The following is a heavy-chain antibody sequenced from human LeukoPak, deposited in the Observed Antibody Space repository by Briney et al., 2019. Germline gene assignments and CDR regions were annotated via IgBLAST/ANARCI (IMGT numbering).Heavy chain of an antibody. D-gene: IGHD1-7*01. J-gene: IGHJ4*02. CDR2: INPNSGAT. CDR3: ARDEFESTNYHFDY. Sequence: GASVKVSCKASGYTFTGYYMNWVRQAPGQGLEWMGWINPNSGATNYAQKFQGRVTMTRDTSITTAYMELSRLRSDDTAVYYCARDEFESTNYHFDYWGQGTLVTVSS. CDR1: GYTFTGYY. V-gene: IGHV1-2*02.